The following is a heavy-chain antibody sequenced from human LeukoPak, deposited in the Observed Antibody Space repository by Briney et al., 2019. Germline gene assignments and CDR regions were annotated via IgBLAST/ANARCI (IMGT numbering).Heavy chain of an antibody. V-gene: IGHV2-5*02. CDR2: ISWDDDK. CDR3: AHRPGSGTYQLDY. Sequence: SGPTLVKPTQTLTLTCTFSGFSLSTSGVGVGWIRQLPGNALEWLALISWDDDKRYTPSLTCSLTIPKHTSENQVVLTITKTDPGHTATYCCAHRPGSGTYQLDYRSQGSLVSVSS. J-gene: IGHJ4*02. CDR1: GFSLSTSGVG. D-gene: IGHD3-10*01.